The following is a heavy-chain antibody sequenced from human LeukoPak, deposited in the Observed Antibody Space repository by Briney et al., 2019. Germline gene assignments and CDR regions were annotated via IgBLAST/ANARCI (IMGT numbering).Heavy chain of an antibody. J-gene: IGHJ4*02. V-gene: IGHV3-7*03. CDR1: GFTFSDYW. CDR2: IKHDGTEK. CDR3: ARDSRRVGATGGSDY. D-gene: IGHD1-26*01. Sequence: LPGGSLRLSCAASGFTFSDYWKSWVRQAPGKGLEWVANIKHDGTEKNYLDSVKGRFILSRDNAKNSLYLQLNSLRADDTAVYYCARDSRRVGATGGSDYWGQGTLVTVSS.